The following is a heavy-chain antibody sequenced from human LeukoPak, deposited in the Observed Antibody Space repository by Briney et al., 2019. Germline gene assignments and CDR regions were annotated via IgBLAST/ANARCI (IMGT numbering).Heavy chain of an antibody. V-gene: IGHV4-59*01. CDR2: IYYSGST. CDR3: ARARSSSSAVPWYFDY. Sequence: PETLSLTCTVSGGSTSSYYWYWMRQPAGKGMEWIGYIYYSGSTNYNPSLKSRVTISVDTSKNQFSLKLSSVTAADTAVYYCARARSSSSAVPWYFDYWGQGTLVTVSS. D-gene: IGHD6-6*01. J-gene: IGHJ4*02. CDR1: GGSTSSYY.